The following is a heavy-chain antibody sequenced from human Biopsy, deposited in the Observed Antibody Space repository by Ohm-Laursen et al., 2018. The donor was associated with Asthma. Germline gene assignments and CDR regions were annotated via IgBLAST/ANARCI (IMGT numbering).Heavy chain of an antibody. D-gene: IGHD3-3*01. CDR2: IWYDGSIK. Sequence: SLRLSFSASGFTFSSYGMHWVRQAPGKGLEWVAVIWYDGSIKYYADSVKGRFSISRDNSKNTLYLQMNSLRPDDTAVYYCARDVMEWYLPAFDFWGQGTLVTVSS. CDR3: ARDVMEWYLPAFDF. J-gene: IGHJ4*02. CDR1: GFTFSSYG. V-gene: IGHV3-33*01.